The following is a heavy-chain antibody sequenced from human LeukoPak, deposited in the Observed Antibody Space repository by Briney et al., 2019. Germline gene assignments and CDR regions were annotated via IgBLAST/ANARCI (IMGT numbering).Heavy chain of an antibody. J-gene: IGHJ3*02. D-gene: IGHD3-3*01. CDR1: GGSISSGSYY. V-gene: IGHV4-61*02. CDR3: ARGAVLRFLEWLSNDAFDI. Sequence: SETLSLTCTVSGGSISSGSYYWRWIRQPAGKGLEWFVRIFTRGSTNYNPSLKSRVTISVDTFKNQFSLKLSSVTAADTAVYYCARGAVLRFLEWLSNDAFDIWGQGTRVTVSS. CDR2: IFTRGST.